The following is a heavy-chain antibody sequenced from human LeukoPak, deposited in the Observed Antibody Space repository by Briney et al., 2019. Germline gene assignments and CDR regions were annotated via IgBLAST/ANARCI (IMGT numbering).Heavy chain of an antibody. D-gene: IGHD6-6*01. CDR1: GGSFSGYY. CDR3: ARTLAAPALYDAFDI. J-gene: IGHJ3*02. CDR2: INHSGST. Sequence: SETLSLTCAVYGGSFSGYYWSWIRQPPGKGLEWIGEINHSGSTNYNPSLKSRVTISVDTSKYQFSLKLSSVTAADTAVYYCARTLAAPALYDAFDIWGQGTMVTVSS. V-gene: IGHV4-34*01.